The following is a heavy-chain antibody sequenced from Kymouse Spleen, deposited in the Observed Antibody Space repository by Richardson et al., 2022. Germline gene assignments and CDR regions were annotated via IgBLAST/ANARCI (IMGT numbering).Heavy chain of an antibody. Sequence: EVQLVESGGGLVQPGRSLRLSCAASGFTFDDYAMHWVRQAPGKGLEWVSGISWNSGSIGYADSVKGRFTISRDNAKNSLYLQMNSLRAEDTALYYCAKDGRAAGSQYYYYYYGMDVWGQGTTVTVSS. CDR2: ISWNSGSI. D-gene: IGHD6-13*01. CDR3: AKDGRAAGSQYYYYYYGMDV. J-gene: IGHJ6*02. V-gene: IGHV3-9*01. CDR1: GFTFDDYA.